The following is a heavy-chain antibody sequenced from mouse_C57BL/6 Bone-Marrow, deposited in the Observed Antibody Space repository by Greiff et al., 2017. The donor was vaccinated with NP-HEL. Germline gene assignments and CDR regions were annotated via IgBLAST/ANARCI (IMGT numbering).Heavy chain of an antibody. CDR1: GFTFSDYG. CDR2: ISSGSSTI. D-gene: IGHD1-1*01. V-gene: IGHV5-17*01. J-gene: IGHJ1*03. Sequence: EVKLMESGGGLVKPGGSLKLSCAASGFTFSDYGMHWVRQAPEKGLEWVAYISSGSSTIYYADTVKGRFTISRDNAKNTLFLQMTSLRSEDTAMYYCARTITTVDWYFDVWGTGTTVTVSS. CDR3: ARTITTVDWYFDV.